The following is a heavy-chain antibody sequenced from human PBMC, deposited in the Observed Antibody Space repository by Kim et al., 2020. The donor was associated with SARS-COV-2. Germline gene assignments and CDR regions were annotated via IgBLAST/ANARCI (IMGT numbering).Heavy chain of an antibody. J-gene: IGHJ4*02. Sequence: GGSLRLSCAASGFTFSNAWMSWVRQAPGKGLEWVGRIKSKTDGGTTDYAAPVKGRFTISRDDSKHTLYLQMNSLKTEDTAVYYCTTDWWVIVVVPAAMEVDYWGQGTLVTVSS. CDR3: TTDWWVIVVVPAAMEVDY. D-gene: IGHD2-2*01. CDR2: IKSKTDGGTT. V-gene: IGHV3-15*01. CDR1: GFTFSNAW.